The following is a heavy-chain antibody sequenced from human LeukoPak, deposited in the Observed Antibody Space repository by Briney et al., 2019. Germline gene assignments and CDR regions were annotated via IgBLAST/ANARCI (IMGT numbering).Heavy chain of an antibody. CDR3: ARALYYYDSSGYPRDRWFDP. V-gene: IGHV4-34*01. CDR2: INHSGST. J-gene: IGHJ5*02. D-gene: IGHD3-22*01. Sequence: SETLSLTCAVYGGSFSGYYWSWIRQPPGKGLEWIGEINHSGSTNYNPSLKSRVTISVDTSKNQFSLKLSSVTAADTAVYYCARALYYYDSSGYPRDRWFDPWGQGTLVTVSS. CDR1: GGSFSGYY.